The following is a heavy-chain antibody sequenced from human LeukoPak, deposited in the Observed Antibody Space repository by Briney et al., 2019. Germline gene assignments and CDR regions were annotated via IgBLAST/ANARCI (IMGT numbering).Heavy chain of an antibody. J-gene: IGHJ4*02. CDR3: ARVQATNYDTTRGVFDY. Sequence: PSGTLSLTCAVSGGSISSSNWWSWVRQPPGKGLEWIGEIYHSGSTNYNPSLKSRVTISVDKSKNQFSLKLSSVTAADTAVYYCARVQATNYDTTRGVFDYWGQGTLVTVSS. CDR2: IYHSGST. CDR1: GGSISSSNW. D-gene: IGHD3-22*01. V-gene: IGHV4-4*02.